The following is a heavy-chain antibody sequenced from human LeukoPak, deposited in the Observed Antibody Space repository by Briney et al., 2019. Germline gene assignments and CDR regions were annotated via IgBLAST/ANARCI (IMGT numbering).Heavy chain of an antibody. CDR1: GYSFTSYW. Sequence: GESLKISCKGSGYSFTSYWIGWVRQMPGKGLEWMGIIYPGDSNTIYSPSFQGQVTISADKSISTAYLQWSSLKASDTAIYYCAGRPSSGGSYYLLDYWGQGTLVTVSS. V-gene: IGHV5-51*01. J-gene: IGHJ4*02. CDR3: AGRPSSGGSYYLLDY. D-gene: IGHD1-26*01. CDR2: IYPGDSNT.